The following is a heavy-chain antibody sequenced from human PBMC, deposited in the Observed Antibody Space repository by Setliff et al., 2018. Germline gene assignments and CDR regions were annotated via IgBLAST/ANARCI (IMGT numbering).Heavy chain of an antibody. J-gene: IGHJ4*02. D-gene: IGHD2-15*01. CDR3: TRGPKDFVVLAAAACFDF. V-gene: IGHV1-18*01. CDR2: ITAYDGNT. CDR1: SYTFTNYG. Sequence: GASVKVSCKTSSYTFTNYGINWVRQAPGRGLKWMGWITAYDGNTHYAQKFQGRVTMTADASTSTANMELRGLRSDDTAVYYCTRGPKDFVVLAAAACFDFWGQGTLVTVSS.